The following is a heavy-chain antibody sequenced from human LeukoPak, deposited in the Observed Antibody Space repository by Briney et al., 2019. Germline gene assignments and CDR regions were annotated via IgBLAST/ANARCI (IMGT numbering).Heavy chain of an antibody. CDR1: DVSISNYY. CDR3: VRHISTNTGYFDS. Sequence: SETLSLTCTVSDVSISNYYWSWIRQPAGKGLEWIGRLYIGRDTDYNPSLKSRVTVFVDTSRDQFSLDLSFVTAADTALYYCVRHISTNTGYFDSCGQGTLVSVSS. V-gene: IGHV4-4*07. J-gene: IGHJ4*02. CDR2: LYIGRDT. D-gene: IGHD5-24*01.